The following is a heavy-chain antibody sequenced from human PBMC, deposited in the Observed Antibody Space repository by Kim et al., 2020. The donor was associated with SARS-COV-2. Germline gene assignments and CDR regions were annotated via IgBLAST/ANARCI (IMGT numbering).Heavy chain of an antibody. D-gene: IGHD5-12*01. Sequence: SETLSLTCTVSGGSISSSSYYWGWIRQPPGKGLEWIGSIYYSGSTYYNPSLKSRVTISVDTSKNQFSLKLSSVTAADTAVYYCARHGGGYNSQFDYWGQGTLVTVSS. CDR2: IYYSGST. V-gene: IGHV4-39*01. J-gene: IGHJ4*02. CDR1: GGSISSSSYY. CDR3: ARHGGGYNSQFDY.